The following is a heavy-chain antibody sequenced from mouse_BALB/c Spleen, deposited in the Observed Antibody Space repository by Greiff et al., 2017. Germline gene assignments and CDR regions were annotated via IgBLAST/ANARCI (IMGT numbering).Heavy chain of an antibody. CDR1: GYTFTSYW. Sequence: VQLQQPGAELVKPGAPVKLSCKASGYTFTSYWMNWVKQRPGRGLEWIGRIDPSDSETHYNQKFKDKATLTVDKSSSTAYIQLSSLTSEDSAVYYCARAGTAGGYWGQGTTLTVSS. V-gene: IGHV1-69*02. J-gene: IGHJ2*01. CDR2: IDPSDSET. CDR3: ARAGTAGGY. D-gene: IGHD4-1*01.